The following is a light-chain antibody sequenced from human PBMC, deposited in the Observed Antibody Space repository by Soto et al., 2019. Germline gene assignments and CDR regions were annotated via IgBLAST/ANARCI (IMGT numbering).Light chain of an antibody. V-gene: IGKV1-9*01. CDR1: RGISSY. J-gene: IGKJ5*01. CDR3: QQLNSYLIT. CDR2: AAS. Sequence: DIQLTQSPSFLSASVGDRVTITCRASRGISSYLAWYQQKPGKAPKLLIYAASTLQTGVPSRFSGSGSGTELTITISSLQPEDCETYYCQQLNSYLITFGQGTRLEIK.